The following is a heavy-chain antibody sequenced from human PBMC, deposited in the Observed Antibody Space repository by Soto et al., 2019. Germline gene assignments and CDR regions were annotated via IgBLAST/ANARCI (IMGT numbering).Heavy chain of an antibody. CDR2: IYRSGST. CDR1: GASISRGDYY. Sequence: SETLSLTCTVSGASISRGDYYWSWICQLPGKGLEWIGYIYRSGSTYYNPSLESRVTISVDTSQSQFSLDVSSVTAADTAVYYCARVRYLAGAGQNYFDLWGQGTLVTVSS. CDR3: ARVRYLAGAGQNYFDL. D-gene: IGHD6-19*01. J-gene: IGHJ4*02. V-gene: IGHV4-31*03.